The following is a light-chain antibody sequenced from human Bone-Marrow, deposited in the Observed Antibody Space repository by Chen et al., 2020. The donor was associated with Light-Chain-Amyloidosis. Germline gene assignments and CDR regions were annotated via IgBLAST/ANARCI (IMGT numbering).Light chain of an antibody. V-gene: IGLV3-21*02. CDR1: NIGSTS. CDR3: QVWDRSSDRPV. Sequence: SYVLTQPSSVSVAPGQTATIACGGNNIGSTSVHWYQQTPGQAPLLVVYDDSDRPSGIPERLSGSNSVNTATLTISRVEAGDEADYYCQVWDRSSDRPVFGGGTKLTFL. J-gene: IGLJ3*02. CDR2: DDS.